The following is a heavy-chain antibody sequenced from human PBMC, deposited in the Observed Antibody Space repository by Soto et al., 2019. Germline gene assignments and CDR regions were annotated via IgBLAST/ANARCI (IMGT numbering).Heavy chain of an antibody. CDR2: IYSGGST. CDR3: ARDRDGYNDY. J-gene: IGHJ4*02. D-gene: IGHD5-12*01. Sequence: GGSLRLSCAASGFTVSSNYMSWVCQAPGKGLEWVSVIYSGGSTYYADSVKGRFTISRDNSKNTLYLQMNSLRAEDTAVYYCARDRDGYNDYWGQGTLVTVSS. CDR1: GFTVSSNY. V-gene: IGHV3-53*01.